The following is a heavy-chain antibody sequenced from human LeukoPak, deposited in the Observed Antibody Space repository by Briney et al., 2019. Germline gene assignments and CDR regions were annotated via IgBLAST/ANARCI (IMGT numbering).Heavy chain of an antibody. CDR1: GFSFSDAY. D-gene: IGHD1-26*01. V-gene: IGHV3-64D*06. Sequence: GGSLRLSCAASGFSFSDAYMTWVRQAPGKGLEYVSAISSNGGGTYYADSVKGRFTISRDNSKNTLYLQMSSLRAEDTAIYYCVKLGRASFDHWGQGILVTVSS. J-gene: IGHJ4*02. CDR3: VKLGRASFDH. CDR2: ISSNGGGT.